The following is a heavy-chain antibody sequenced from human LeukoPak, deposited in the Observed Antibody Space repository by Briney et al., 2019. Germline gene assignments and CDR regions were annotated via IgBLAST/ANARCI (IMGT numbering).Heavy chain of an antibody. CDR3: ARDGTIAVAGTKGRGMDV. D-gene: IGHD6-19*01. CDR2: IYHSGST. J-gene: IGHJ6*02. Sequence: PSQTLSLTCAVSAGSISSGGYSWSWIRQPPGKGLEWIGYIYHSGSTYYNPSLKSRVTISVDRSKNQFSLKLSSVTAADTAVYYCARDGTIAVAGTKGRGMDVWGQGTTVTVSS. V-gene: IGHV4-30-2*01. CDR1: AGSISSGGYS.